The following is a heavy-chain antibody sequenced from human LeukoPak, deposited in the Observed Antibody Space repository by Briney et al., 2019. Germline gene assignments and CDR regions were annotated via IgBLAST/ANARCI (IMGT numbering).Heavy chain of an antibody. D-gene: IGHD4-17*01. J-gene: IGHJ4*02. V-gene: IGHV1-46*01. CDR2: INPSGGST. CDR3: AREHGDYLLDY. CDR1: GYTFTSYY. Sequence: ASVKVSCKASGYTFTSYYMHWVRQAPGQGLEWMGIINPSGGSTSYAQRFQGRVTMTRDTSTSTVYMELSSLRSEDTAVYYCAREHGDYLLDYWGQGTLVTVSS.